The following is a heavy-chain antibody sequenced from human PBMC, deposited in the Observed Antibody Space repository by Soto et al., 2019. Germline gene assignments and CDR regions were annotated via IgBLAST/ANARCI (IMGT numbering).Heavy chain of an antibody. Sequence: SETLSLTCTISGGAIGSHYWTWIRQPAGKGLEWIGRIYGSGSTKYNPSPQSRVTMSLDTSKNQFSLRLESVTAADTAVYYCARGQRFSDWFDPWGQGTLVTVSS. J-gene: IGHJ5*02. V-gene: IGHV4-4*07. CDR1: GGAIGSHY. CDR2: IYGSGST. D-gene: IGHD3-3*01. CDR3: ARGQRFSDWFDP.